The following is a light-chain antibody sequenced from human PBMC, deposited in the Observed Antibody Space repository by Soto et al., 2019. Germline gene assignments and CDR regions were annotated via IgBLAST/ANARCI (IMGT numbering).Light chain of an antibody. J-gene: IGLJ2*01. Sequence: QSVLTQPASVSGSPGQSITISCTGTSSDIGAYNYVSWYQQHPGKVPKLMIYDVSNRPSGVSDRFSGSKSGNTASLTISGLQAEDEADYYCTSYTSSSIPHVVFGGGTKLTVL. CDR2: DVS. V-gene: IGLV2-14*01. CDR3: TSYTSSSIPHVV. CDR1: SSDIGAYNY.